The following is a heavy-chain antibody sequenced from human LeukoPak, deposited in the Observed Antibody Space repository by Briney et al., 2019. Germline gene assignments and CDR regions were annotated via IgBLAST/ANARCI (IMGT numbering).Heavy chain of an antibody. J-gene: IGHJ4*02. CDR3: AKGSSSGDYGGYYFDY. CDR2: VSGDGGST. Sequence: GGSLRLSCVASGFTFSTYALTWVRQATGKGLGWVSAVSGDGGSTYYADSVRGRFTISRANSKNTLYLQMNSLKAEDTAVYYCAKGSSSGDYGGYYFDYWGQGTLVTVSS. V-gene: IGHV3-23*01. D-gene: IGHD4-17*01. CDR1: GFTFSTYA.